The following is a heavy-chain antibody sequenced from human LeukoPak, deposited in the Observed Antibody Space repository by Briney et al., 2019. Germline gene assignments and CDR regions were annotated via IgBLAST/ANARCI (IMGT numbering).Heavy chain of an antibody. CDR2: IYYSGST. CDR3: ARGEVVAATLSTYYYYYGMDV. Sequence: SETLSLTCTVSGGPIRDFYWSWIRQPPGKGLEWIGYIYYSGSTNYNPSLKSRVTISVDTSKNQFSLKLSSVTAADTAVYYCARGEVVAATLSTYYYYYGMDVWGQGTTVTVSS. V-gene: IGHV4-59*01. J-gene: IGHJ6*02. D-gene: IGHD2-15*01. CDR1: GGPIRDFY.